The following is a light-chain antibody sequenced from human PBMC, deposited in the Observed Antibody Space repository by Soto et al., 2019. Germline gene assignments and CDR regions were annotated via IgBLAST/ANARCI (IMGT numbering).Light chain of an antibody. Sequence: QTVVTQEPSLTVAPGGTVTLTCGSSAGPVTSNHYPYWYQQRPGQVPRTLIYDTTNRQSWAPARFSGSLVGVKAALTLSGAQPEDEADYYCLRAYSGGRVFGGGTKLTVL. CDR1: AGPVTSNHY. V-gene: IGLV7-46*01. CDR3: LRAYSGGRV. CDR2: DTT. J-gene: IGLJ2*01.